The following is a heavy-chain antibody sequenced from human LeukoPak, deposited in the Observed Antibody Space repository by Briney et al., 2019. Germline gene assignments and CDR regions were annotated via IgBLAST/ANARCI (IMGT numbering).Heavy chain of an antibody. CDR2: IIPIFGTA. CDR3: ARGGYDFVYYYYGMDV. D-gene: IGHD3-3*01. V-gene: IGHV1-69*13. CDR1: GGTFSSYA. Sequence: ASVKVSCKASGGTFSSYAISWVRQAPGQGLEWMGGIIPIFGTANYAQKFQDRVTITADESTSTAYMELSRLRSDDTAVYYCARGGYDFVYYYYGMDVWGQGTTVTVSS. J-gene: IGHJ6*02.